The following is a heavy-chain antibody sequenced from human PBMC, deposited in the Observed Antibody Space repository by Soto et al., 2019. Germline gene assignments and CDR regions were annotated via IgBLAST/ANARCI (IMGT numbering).Heavy chain of an antibody. V-gene: IGHV5-10-1*01. Sequence: GESLKISCKGSGYSFTNYWITWVRQMPGKGLEWLGRVDPTDSYSNYSPSFQGHVTISADKSISTAYLQWSSLKASDTAMYYCARLDIARDYWGQGTLVTVSS. CDR1: GYSFTNYW. CDR3: ARLDIARDY. D-gene: IGHD5-18*01. CDR2: VDPTDSYS. J-gene: IGHJ4*02.